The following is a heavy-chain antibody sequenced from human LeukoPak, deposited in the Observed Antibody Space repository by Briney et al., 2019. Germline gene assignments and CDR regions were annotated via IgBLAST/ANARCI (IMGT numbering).Heavy chain of an antibody. J-gene: IGHJ3*02. Sequence: PSETLSLTCIVSGGSISSTTYYWGWIRQPPGKRLEWIGSIYYSGNTYYNPSLKSRVTISVDTSKNQFSLKLSSVTAADTAVYYCARADPGHDAFDIWGQGTMVTVSS. CDR3: ARADPGHDAFDI. CDR2: IYYSGNT. V-gene: IGHV4-39*07. CDR1: GGSISSTTYY.